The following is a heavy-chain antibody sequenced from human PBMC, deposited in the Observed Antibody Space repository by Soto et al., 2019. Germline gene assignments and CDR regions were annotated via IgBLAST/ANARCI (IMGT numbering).Heavy chain of an antibody. D-gene: IGHD6-13*01. Sequence: QVHLVQSGPDVKKPGASVKVSCKASGYTFTSYGVSWVRQAPGQGLEWMGWISDYNGNTDYAQKFQGRVTMTTDTSMSTAYVELRSMGSDVRAVYYCERVGVSNWYDFGYWGQGTLVTVSS. J-gene: IGHJ4*02. CDR2: ISDYNGNT. V-gene: IGHV1-18*01. CDR1: GYTFTSYG. CDR3: ERVGVSNWYDFGY.